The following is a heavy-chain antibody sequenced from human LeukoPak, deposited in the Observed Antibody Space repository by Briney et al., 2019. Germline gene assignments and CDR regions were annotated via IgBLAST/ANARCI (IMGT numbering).Heavy chain of an antibody. CDR1: GFTFSSYS. V-gene: IGHV3-21*01. D-gene: IGHD6-19*01. Sequence: GGSLRLSCAASGFTFSSYSVNWVRQAPGKGLEWVSSISSSSSYIYYADSVKGRFTISRDNAKNSLYLQMNSLRAEDTAVYYCARVGSSGWYSDYWGQGTLVTVSS. J-gene: IGHJ4*02. CDR3: ARVGSSGWYSDY. CDR2: ISSSSSYI.